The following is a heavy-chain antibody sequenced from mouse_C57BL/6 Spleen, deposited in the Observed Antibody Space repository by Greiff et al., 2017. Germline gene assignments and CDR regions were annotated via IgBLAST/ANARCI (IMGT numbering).Heavy chain of an antibody. CDR1: GYTFTSYG. V-gene: IGHV1-81*01. J-gene: IGHJ4*01. Sequence: QVQLQQSGAELARPGASVKLSCKASGYTFTSYGISWVKQRTGQGLEWIGEIYPRSGNTYYNEKFKGKATLTADKSSSTAYMELRSLTSEDSAVYFCARHATVVDYYAMDYWGQGTSVTVSS. CDR3: ARHATVVDYYAMDY. D-gene: IGHD1-1*01. CDR2: IYPRSGNT.